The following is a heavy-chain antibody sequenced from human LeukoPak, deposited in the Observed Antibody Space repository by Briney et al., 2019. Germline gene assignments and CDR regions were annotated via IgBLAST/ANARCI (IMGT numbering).Heavy chain of an antibody. CDR1: GYSISSGYY. J-gene: IGHJ4*02. V-gene: IGHV4-38-2*02. D-gene: IGHD6-6*01. CDR2: IYHSGST. CDR3: ERERGSSSDY. Sequence: SETLSLTCAVSGYSISSGYYWGWIRQPPEKGLEWIGSIYHSGSTYYNPSLKSRVTISVDTSKNQFSLKLSSVTATEAAIYYCERERGSSSDYWGQGTLVTVSS.